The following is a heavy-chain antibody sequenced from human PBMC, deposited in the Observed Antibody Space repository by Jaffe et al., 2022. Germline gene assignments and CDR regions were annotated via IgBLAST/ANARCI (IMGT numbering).Heavy chain of an antibody. CDR2: ISWNSGSI. D-gene: IGHD2-2*02. J-gene: IGHJ6*03. CDR1: GFTFDDYA. Sequence: EVQLVESGGGLVQPGRSLRLSCAASGFTFDDYAMHWVRQAPGKGLEWVSGISWNSGSIGYADSVKGRFTISRDNAKNSLYLQMNSLRAEDTALYYCAKDKGGYCSSTSCHTDYYYYMDVWGKGTTVTVSS. V-gene: IGHV3-9*01. CDR3: AKDKGGYCSSTSCHTDYYYYMDV.